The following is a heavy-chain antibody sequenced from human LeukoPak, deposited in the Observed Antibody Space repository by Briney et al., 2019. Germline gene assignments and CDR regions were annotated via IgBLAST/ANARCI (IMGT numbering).Heavy chain of an antibody. V-gene: IGHV3-7*03. J-gene: IGHJ3*02. CDR3: ARGGSSPVGHFDAFDI. CDR1: GFIFSDYW. Sequence: PGGSLRLSCAASGFIFSDYWMSWVRQAPGKGLEWVASIMHGGSEATYAASVKGRFTISRDDAKKSLYLQMNSLRAEDTAVYYCARGGSSPVGHFDAFDIWGQGTMVTVSS. D-gene: IGHD3-16*01. CDR2: IMHGGSEA.